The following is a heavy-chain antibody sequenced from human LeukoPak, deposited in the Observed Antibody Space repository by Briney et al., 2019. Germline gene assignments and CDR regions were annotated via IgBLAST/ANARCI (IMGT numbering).Heavy chain of an antibody. CDR2: IKQDGSDK. CDR3: ARAAASRDDGSFY. J-gene: IGHJ4*02. D-gene: IGHD3-22*01. V-gene: IGHV3-7*01. CDR1: GFTFSSYW. Sequence: GGSLRLSCAASGFTFSSYWMSWVRQAPGKGLEWVANIKQDGSDKYYVDSVKGRFTISRDNAKNSLYLQMNSLRAEDTAVYYCARAAASRDDGSFYWGQGTLVTVSS.